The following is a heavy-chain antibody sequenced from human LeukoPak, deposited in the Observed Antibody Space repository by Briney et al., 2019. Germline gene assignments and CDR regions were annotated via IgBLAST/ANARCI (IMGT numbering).Heavy chain of an antibody. CDR1: GDSISSFY. Sequence: SPSETLSLTCTVSGDSISSFYWSWIRQPPGKGLEWIGYIYHNGITNYNPFLKSRVTISIDTSKTQFSLKLSSVTAADTAVYYCARMSRFSWTPYYFDYWSQGTLVIVSS. J-gene: IGHJ4*02. D-gene: IGHD3/OR15-3a*01. V-gene: IGHV4-59*01. CDR3: ARMSRFSWTPYYFDY. CDR2: IYHNGIT.